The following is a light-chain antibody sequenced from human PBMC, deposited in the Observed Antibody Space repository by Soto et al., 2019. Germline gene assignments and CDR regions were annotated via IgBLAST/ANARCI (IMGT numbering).Light chain of an antibody. J-gene: IGKJ4*01. CDR3: QQSGTSPPVA. CDR1: QTVRNNY. Sequence: EFVLTQSPGTLSLSPGERATLSCRASQTVRNNYLAWYQQKPGQAPRLLIYGASNRATGIPDRFSGSGSGTDFTLTISRLEPEDFVVYYCQQSGTSPPVAFGGGTKVDIK. V-gene: IGKV3-20*01. CDR2: GAS.